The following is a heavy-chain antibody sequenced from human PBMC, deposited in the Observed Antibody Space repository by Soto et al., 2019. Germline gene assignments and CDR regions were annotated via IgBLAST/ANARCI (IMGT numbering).Heavy chain of an antibody. V-gene: IGHV3-23*01. J-gene: IGHJ4*02. CDR3: ATSHSGYYQLYYFDY. D-gene: IGHD3-22*01. Sequence: GGSLRLSCAASGFTFSSYAMSWVRQAPGKGLEWVSAISGSGGSTYYADSVKGRFTISRDNSKNTLYLQMNSLRAEDTAVYYCATSHSGYYQLYYFDYWGQGTLVTVSS. CDR1: GFTFSSYA. CDR2: ISGSGGST.